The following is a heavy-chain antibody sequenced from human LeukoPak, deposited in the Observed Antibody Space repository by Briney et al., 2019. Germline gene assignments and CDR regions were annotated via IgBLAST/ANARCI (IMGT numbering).Heavy chain of an antibody. Sequence: SQTLSLTCTVSAGSISSGDYYWRWIRQPPGKGLQWIVYIYYSGSTNYNPSLKSRVTISVDTSKNQFSLKLSSVTAADTAVYYCARRGGSGYPDQYYYYYMDVWGKGTTVTVSS. CDR2: IYYSGST. V-gene: IGHV4-30-4*08. CDR1: AGSISSGDYY. D-gene: IGHD3-3*01. J-gene: IGHJ6*03. CDR3: ARRGGSGYPDQYYYYYMDV.